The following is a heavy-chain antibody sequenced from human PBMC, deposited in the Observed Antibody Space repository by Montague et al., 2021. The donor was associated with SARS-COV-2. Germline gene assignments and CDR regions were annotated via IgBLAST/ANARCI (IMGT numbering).Heavy chain of an antibody. CDR2: IYWDDDK. Sequence: PALVKPTQTLTLTCTFSGFSLSTRTVGVGWIRQPPGKALEWLALIYWDDDKRYSPSLKSRLTITKVTSKNQVVLTMTNMDPVDTATYYGAHRLPAIAAFDSWGKGTLVTVAS. V-gene: IGHV2-5*02. D-gene: IGHD6-6*01. CDR1: GFSLSTRTVG. CDR3: AHRLPAIAAFDS. J-gene: IGHJ4*02.